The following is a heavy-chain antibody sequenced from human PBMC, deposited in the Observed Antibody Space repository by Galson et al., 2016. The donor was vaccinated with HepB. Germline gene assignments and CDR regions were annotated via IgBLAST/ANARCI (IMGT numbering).Heavy chain of an antibody. CDR1: GDSLTSSSSY. D-gene: IGHD6-19*01. V-gene: IGHV4-39*07. CDR3: ARDFRSGWYVPWFDP. CDR2: IYYRGST. J-gene: IGHJ5*02. Sequence: SETLSLTCTVSGDSLTSSSSYWAWIRQPPGKGLEWIGSIYYRGSTFYSPSLKSRVTISIDTSKKEFSLKLTSVTAADTAVYYCARDFRSGWYVPWFDPWGQGTLVTVSS.